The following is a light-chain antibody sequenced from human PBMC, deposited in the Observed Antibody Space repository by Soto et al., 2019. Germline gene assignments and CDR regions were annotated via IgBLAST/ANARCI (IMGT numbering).Light chain of an antibody. CDR1: KLGDKY. Sequence: SYELTQPPSVSVSPGQTASITCSGDKLGDKYASWYQQKPGQSPVLVIYQDSERPSGIPERFSGSNSGNTATLTISGTQAMDEVDYYCQAWDSSTASVVFGGGTKLTVL. CDR3: QAWDSSTASVV. V-gene: IGLV3-1*01. J-gene: IGLJ2*01. CDR2: QDS.